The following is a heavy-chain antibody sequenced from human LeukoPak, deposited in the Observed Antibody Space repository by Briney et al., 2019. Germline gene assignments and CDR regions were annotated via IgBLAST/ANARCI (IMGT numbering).Heavy chain of an antibody. CDR3: ARGPIPTEGPRRSNWFRH. CDR2: IYYSGST. CDR1: GASISSGGYY. D-gene: IGHD2-21*01. V-gene: IGHV4-31*03. Sequence: PSETLSLTCTVSGASISSGGYYWSWVRQHPGKGLEWIGYIYYSGSTYYSPSLKSRVTISVDTSKNQFSLKLSSVTAADTAVYYWARGPIPTEGPRRSNWFRHWGQGTLVTVSS. J-gene: IGHJ5*02.